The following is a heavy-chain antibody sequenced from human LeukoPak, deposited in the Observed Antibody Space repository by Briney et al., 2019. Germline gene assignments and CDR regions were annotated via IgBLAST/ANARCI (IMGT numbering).Heavy chain of an antibody. D-gene: IGHD3-3*01. J-gene: IGHJ4*02. Sequence: GGSLRLSCAASGFTFSSYAMHWVRQAPGKGLEWVAVISYDGSNKYYADSVKGRFTISRDNSKNTLYLQMNSLRAEDTAVNYCARAADYDFWSGYLDLYFDYWGQGTLVTVSS. CDR1: GFTFSSYA. CDR3: ARAADYDFWSGYLDLYFDY. CDR2: ISYDGSNK. V-gene: IGHV3-30-3*01.